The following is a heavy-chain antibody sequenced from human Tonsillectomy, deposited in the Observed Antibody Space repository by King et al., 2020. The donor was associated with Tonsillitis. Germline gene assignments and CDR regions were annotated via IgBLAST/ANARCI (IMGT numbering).Heavy chain of an antibody. D-gene: IGHD2-15*01. CDR3: AKALGLVVVAADLDY. J-gene: IGHJ4*02. CDR2: ISWNSGSI. Sequence: VQLVESGGGLVQPGRSLRLSCAASGFTFDDYAMHWVRQAPGKGLEWVSGISWNSGSIGYADSVKGRFTISRDNAKNYLYLQMNSLRAEDTALYYCAKALGLVVVAADLDYWGQGTLGTVSS. V-gene: IGHV3-9*01. CDR1: GFTFDDYA.